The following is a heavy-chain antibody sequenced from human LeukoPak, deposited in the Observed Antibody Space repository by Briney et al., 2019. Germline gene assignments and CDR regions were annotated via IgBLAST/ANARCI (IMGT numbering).Heavy chain of an antibody. Sequence: GGSLRLSCVASGFTFKNSWMHWVRQAPGKGLVWVSRMDADGSNTHYVDSVKGRFTISRDNAKDTLYLQMNSLRVEDTAVYYCARDLPITMLVDYFDYWGQGTLVTVSS. D-gene: IGHD3-22*01. CDR3: ARDLPITMLVDYFDY. J-gene: IGHJ4*02. V-gene: IGHV3-74*01. CDR1: GFTFKNSW. CDR2: MDADGSNT.